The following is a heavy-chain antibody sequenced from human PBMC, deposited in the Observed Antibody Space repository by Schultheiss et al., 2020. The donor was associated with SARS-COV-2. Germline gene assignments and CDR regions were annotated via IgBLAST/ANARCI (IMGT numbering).Heavy chain of an antibody. D-gene: IGHD6-19*01. CDR1: GGSISSYY. Sequence: SETLSLTCTVSGGSISSYYWSWIRQPPGKGLEWIGSIYHSGSTNYNPSLKSRVTMSVDTSKNQFSLKLSSVTAADTAVYYCARDPSSGWDRFDPWGQGTLVTVSS. CDR2: IYHSGST. CDR3: ARDPSSGWDRFDP. V-gene: IGHV4-59*12. J-gene: IGHJ5*02.